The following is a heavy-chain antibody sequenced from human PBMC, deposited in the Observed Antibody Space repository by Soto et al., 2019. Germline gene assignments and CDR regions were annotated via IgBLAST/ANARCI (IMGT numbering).Heavy chain of an antibody. Sequence: GGSLRLSCAASDFAFGDYSLSWFRQVPGKGLEWVSSITSRSDYMLYADSVKGRFTISRDNAENLLYLQMNSLRAEDTAVYFCARDLVKYASSSVPFAHWGQGTLVTVSS. CDR3: ARDLVKYASSSVPFAH. CDR1: DFAFGDYS. V-gene: IGHV3-21*01. CDR2: ITSRSDYM. J-gene: IGHJ4*02. D-gene: IGHD6-6*01.